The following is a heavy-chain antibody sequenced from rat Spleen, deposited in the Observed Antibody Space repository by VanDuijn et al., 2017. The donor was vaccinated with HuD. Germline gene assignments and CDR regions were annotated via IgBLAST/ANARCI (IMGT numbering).Heavy chain of an antibody. D-gene: IGHD1-9*01. V-gene: IGHV5-20*01. J-gene: IGHJ2*01. CDR2: ITNGGDTT. Sequence: EVQLVESGGGSVEPGRSLKVSCVGSEFAFTDYDMAWVRQAPTKGLEWVASITNGGDTTYYRDSVKGRFTISRDDAKSTLYLQMDSLRSDDTAIYYCTTGGDILWPPYFDYWGQGVKVTVSS. CDR3: TTGGDILWPPYFDY. CDR1: EFAFTDYD.